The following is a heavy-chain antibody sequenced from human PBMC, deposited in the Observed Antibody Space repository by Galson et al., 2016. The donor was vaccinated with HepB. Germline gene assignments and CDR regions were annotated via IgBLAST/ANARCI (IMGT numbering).Heavy chain of an antibody. CDR3: ARDNSRRENSGYHAFDI. CDR2: IDQDGSEK. J-gene: IGHJ3*02. V-gene: IGHV3-7*05. Sequence: SLRLSCAASGFTFSKYWMSWVRQAPGKGLEWVANIDQDGSEKYYVDSVKGRVTISRDNAKKALYLQMNSLGAEDTAVYYCARDNSRRENSGYHAFDIWGQGTMVTVSS. CDR1: GFTFSKYW. D-gene: IGHD3-22*01.